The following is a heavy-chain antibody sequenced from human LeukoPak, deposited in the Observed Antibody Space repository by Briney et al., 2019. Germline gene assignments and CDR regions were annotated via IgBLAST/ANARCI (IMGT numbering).Heavy chain of an antibody. V-gene: IGHV3-23*01. D-gene: IGHD4-17*01. J-gene: IGHJ4*02. CDR1: GFTFNNYA. CDR3: AKDQPATVTYSYFDY. Sequence: GGSLRLSCAASGFTFNNYAMSWFRQTPGKGLEWVSAISGSGGSTYYADSVKGRFTISRDNSKNTLYLQMNSLRAEDTAVYYCAKDQPATVTYSYFDYWGQGTLVTVSS. CDR2: ISGSGGST.